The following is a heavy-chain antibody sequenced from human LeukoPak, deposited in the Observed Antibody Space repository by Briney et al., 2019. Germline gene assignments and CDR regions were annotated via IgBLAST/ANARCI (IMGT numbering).Heavy chain of an antibody. V-gene: IGHV4-59*08. CDR2: IYYSGST. Sequence: PSETLSLTCTVSGGSISSYYWSWIRQTPGKGLEWIGCIYYSGSTNSNPSLKSRVTMSVDTSKNQFSLKLSSVTAADTAVYYCARQSRRGVAAAELDYWGQGTLVTVSS. D-gene: IGHD2-15*01. CDR3: ARQSRRGVAAAELDY. CDR1: GGSISSYY. J-gene: IGHJ4*02.